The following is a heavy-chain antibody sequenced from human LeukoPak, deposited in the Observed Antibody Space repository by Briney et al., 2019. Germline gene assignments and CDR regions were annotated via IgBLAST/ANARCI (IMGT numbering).Heavy chain of an antibody. D-gene: IGHD6-13*01. J-gene: IGHJ4*02. CDR2: ISYDGSNK. CDR3: AKDRRALYSIAAAGTFDY. CDR1: GFTFSSYG. Sequence: PGGSLRLSCAASGFTFSSYGMHWVRQAPGKGLEWGAVISYDGSNKYYADSLKGRYTISRDNSKNTLYLQMNSLRAEDTVVYYCAKDRRALYSIAAAGTFDYWGQGTLVTVSS. V-gene: IGHV3-30*18.